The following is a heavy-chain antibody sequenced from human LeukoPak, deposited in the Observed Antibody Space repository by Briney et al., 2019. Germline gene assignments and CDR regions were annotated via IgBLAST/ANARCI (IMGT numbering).Heavy chain of an antibody. D-gene: IGHD2-15*01. CDR2: INHSEST. V-gene: IGHV4-39*07. Sequence: SETLSLTCSVSGGSISSSSYYWGWIRQPPGKGLEWIGEINHSESTNYNPSLKSRVTISVDTSKNQFSLKLSSVTAADTAIYYCARHIVVVPETWFDPWGQGILVTVSS. J-gene: IGHJ5*02. CDR3: ARHIVVVPETWFDP. CDR1: GGSISSSSYY.